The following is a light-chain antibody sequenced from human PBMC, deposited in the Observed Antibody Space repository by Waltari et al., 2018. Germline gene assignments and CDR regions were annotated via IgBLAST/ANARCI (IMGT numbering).Light chain of an antibody. V-gene: IGLV1-44*01. CDR3: AAWDDGLSGRSWV. J-gene: IGLJ3*02. Sequence: LTQPPSASGTPGQRVTISCSGSSSNIGSHTVNWYQQLPGTAPKLLIYSNYQRPSGVPDRFSGSRSGTSASLAISGLQSEDEADYYCAAWDDGLSGRSWVFGGGTKLTVL. CDR1: SSNIGSHT. CDR2: SNY.